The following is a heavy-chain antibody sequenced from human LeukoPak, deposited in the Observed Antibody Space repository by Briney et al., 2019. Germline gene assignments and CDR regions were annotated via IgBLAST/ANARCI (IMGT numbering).Heavy chain of an antibody. J-gene: IGHJ4*02. Sequence: GGSLRLSCAASGFTFSSYSMNWVRQAPGKGLEWVSSISSSSSYIYYADSVKGRFTISRDNSKNTLYLQMNSLRAEDAAVYYCARESAAGISAFDYWGQGTLVTVSS. CDR1: GFTFSSYS. V-gene: IGHV3-21*01. CDR3: ARESAAGISAFDY. D-gene: IGHD6-13*01. CDR2: ISSSSSYI.